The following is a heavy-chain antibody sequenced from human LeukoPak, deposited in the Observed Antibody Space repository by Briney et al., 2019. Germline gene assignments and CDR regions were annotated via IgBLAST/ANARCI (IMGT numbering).Heavy chain of an antibody. CDR3: AREDYGYSWNYLDY. J-gene: IGHJ4*02. Sequence: GGSLRLSCAASGFTFSSYAMSWVRQAPGKGLEWVSAISRSGDSTYYADSVKGRFTISRGNSKNTLYLQMNSLRAEDTAVYYCAREDYGYSWNYLDYWGQGTLVSVSS. CDR2: ISRSGDST. CDR1: GFTFSSYA. V-gene: IGHV3-23*01. D-gene: IGHD1-20*01.